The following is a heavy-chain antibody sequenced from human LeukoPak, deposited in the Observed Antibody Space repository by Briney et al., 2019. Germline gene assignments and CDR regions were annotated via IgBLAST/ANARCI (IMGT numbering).Heavy chain of an antibody. D-gene: IGHD6-13*01. CDR3: ARESSSWTDGFDY. Sequence: GGSLRLSCAASGFTFSSYSMNWVRQAPGKGLEWVSSISSSSSYIYYADSVKGRFTISRDNAKNSLYLQMNSLRAEDTAVYYCARESSSWTDGFDYWGQGTLVTVSS. V-gene: IGHV3-21*01. J-gene: IGHJ4*02. CDR1: GFTFSSYS. CDR2: ISSSSSYI.